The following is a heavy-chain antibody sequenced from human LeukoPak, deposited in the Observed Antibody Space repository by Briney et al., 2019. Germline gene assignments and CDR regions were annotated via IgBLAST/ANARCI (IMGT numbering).Heavy chain of an antibody. CDR2: ISTSSNTI. V-gene: IGHV3-48*01. Sequence: GGSLRLSCAASGFTFSSYSMNWVRQAPGKGLEWVSYISTSSNTIYYADSVKGRFTISRDNAKNSLYLQMNDLRAEDTAVYYCARVGSYGMDVWGQGTTVTVSS. CDR1: GFTFSSYS. CDR3: ARVGSYGMDV. D-gene: IGHD3-10*01. J-gene: IGHJ6*02.